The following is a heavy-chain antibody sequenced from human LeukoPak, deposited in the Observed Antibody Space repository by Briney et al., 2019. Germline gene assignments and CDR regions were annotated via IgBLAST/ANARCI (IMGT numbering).Heavy chain of an antibody. CDR1: GFTFSSYA. Sequence: PGGSLRLSCTASGFTFSSYAMHWVRQAPGKGLEWVAVISYDGSNKYYADSVKGRFTISRDNSKNTLYLQMNSLRAEDTAMYYCVKGGYFDWLHWFDPWGQGTLVTVSS. J-gene: IGHJ5*02. CDR2: ISYDGSNK. CDR3: VKGGYFDWLHWFDP. D-gene: IGHD3-9*01. V-gene: IGHV3-30*04.